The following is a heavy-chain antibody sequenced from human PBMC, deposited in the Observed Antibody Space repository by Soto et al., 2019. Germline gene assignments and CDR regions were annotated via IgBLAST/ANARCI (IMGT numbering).Heavy chain of an antibody. D-gene: IGHD4-4*01. CDR3: AKDLIDYSNSYFDY. Sequence: GSLRRTGATSGVIFGSYAVSWVRHAPGKGLEWVAGISSSGYTYYVDSLKGRFTISRDNSKNSLNLQMNSLRAEDTAVYYCAKDLIDYSNSYFDYWGQGTLVTVYS. CDR1: GVIFGSYA. J-gene: IGHJ4*02. V-gene: IGHV3-23*01. CDR2: ISSSGYT.